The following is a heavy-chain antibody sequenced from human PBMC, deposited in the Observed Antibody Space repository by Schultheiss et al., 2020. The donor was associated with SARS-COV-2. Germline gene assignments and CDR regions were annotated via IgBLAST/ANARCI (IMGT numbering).Heavy chain of an antibody. CDR2: IYTSGST. J-gene: IGHJ3*02. CDR1: GGSISSYY. V-gene: IGHV4-4*07. Sequence: SETLSLTCTVSGGSISSYYWSWIRQPAGKGLEWIGRIYTSGSTNYNPSLKSRVTISVDRSKNQFSLKLSSVTAADTAVYYCARVVSAVAGTDAFDIWGQGTMVTVSS. CDR3: ARVVSAVAGTDAFDI. D-gene: IGHD6-19*01.